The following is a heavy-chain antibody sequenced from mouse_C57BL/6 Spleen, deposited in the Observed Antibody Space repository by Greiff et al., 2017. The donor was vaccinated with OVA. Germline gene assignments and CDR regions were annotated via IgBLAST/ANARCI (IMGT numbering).Heavy chain of an antibody. Sequence: VQLQQPGAELVMPGASVKLSCKASGYTFTSYRMHWVKQRPGQGLEWIGEIDPSDSYTNYNQKFKGKSTLTVDKSSSTAYMQLSSLTSEDSAVYYCARSGLRYWYFDVWDTGTTVTVSS. CDR3: ARSGLRYWYFDV. CDR2: IDPSDSYT. V-gene: IGHV1-69*01. J-gene: IGHJ1*03. CDR1: GYTFTSYR. D-gene: IGHD3-1*01.